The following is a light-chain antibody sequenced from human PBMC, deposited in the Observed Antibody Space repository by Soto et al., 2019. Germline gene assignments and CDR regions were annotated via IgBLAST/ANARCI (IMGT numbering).Light chain of an antibody. CDR2: DTS. CDR1: QGIGDT. Sequence: EIVMTQSPATLSVSPGAGATLSCRASQGIGDTLAWYQQKPGQTPRLLIYDTSIRATGVPARFSGSRSGAEFTLTISSLQSEDFAVYYCQHYVNWPLTFGGGTKVDIK. J-gene: IGKJ4*01. CDR3: QHYVNWPLT. V-gene: IGKV3-15*01.